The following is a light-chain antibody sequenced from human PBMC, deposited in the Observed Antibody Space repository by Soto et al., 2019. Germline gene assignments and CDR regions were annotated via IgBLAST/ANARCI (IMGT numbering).Light chain of an antibody. CDR3: QQSYNTPVT. V-gene: IGKV1-39*01. CDR2: AAS. Sequence: DIQMTQSPSSLSASVGDRVTITCRASQSISSYLNWYQQKPEKAPKLLIYAASSLQSGVPSRFSGSGSGTDFTLTISSLQPEDFATYYCQQSYNTPVTFGGGTKVEIK. J-gene: IGKJ4*01. CDR1: QSISSY.